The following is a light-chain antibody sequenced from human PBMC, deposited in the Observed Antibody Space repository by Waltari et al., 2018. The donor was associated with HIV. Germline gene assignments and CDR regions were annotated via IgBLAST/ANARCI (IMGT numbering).Light chain of an antibody. J-gene: IGLJ1*01. CDR1: SSDVGSYNL. CDR2: EVN. CDR3: CSYAGSSSYV. Sequence: QSALTQPASVSGSPGQSITISCTGTSSDVGSYNLVSWYQKPPGKAPKLMIHEVNKRPSGVSNRFSGSKSGNTASLTISWLQAEDEAEYYCCSYAGSSSYVFGSGTKVTVL. V-gene: IGLV2-23*02.